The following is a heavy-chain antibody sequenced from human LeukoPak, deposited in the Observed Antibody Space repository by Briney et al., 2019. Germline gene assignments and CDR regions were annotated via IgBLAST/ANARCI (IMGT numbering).Heavy chain of an antibody. Sequence: PGGSLRLSCAASGFTVSSNYMSWVRQAPGKGLEWLSVIYSGGSTYYADSVKGRFTISRGNSKNTLYLQMNSLRAEDTAVYYCTTKRGYSYGYADWGQGTLVTVSS. V-gene: IGHV3-66*01. J-gene: IGHJ4*02. CDR2: IYSGGST. CDR1: GFTVSSNY. D-gene: IGHD5-18*01. CDR3: TTKRGYSYGYAD.